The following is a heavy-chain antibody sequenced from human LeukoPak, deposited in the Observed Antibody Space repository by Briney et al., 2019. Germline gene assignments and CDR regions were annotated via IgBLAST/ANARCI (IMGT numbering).Heavy chain of an antibody. CDR1: GFTVSSNY. V-gene: IGHV3-53*01. Sequence: GGSLRLSCAASGFTVSSNYMGWVRQAPGKGLEWVSLIYSGGSTFYADSVKGRFTISRDNSKNTLYLQMNSLRAEDTAVYYCAKDRDTIFGVVPLWDWGQGTLVTVSS. CDR3: AKDRDTIFGVVPLWD. CDR2: IYSGGST. J-gene: IGHJ4*02. D-gene: IGHD3-3*01.